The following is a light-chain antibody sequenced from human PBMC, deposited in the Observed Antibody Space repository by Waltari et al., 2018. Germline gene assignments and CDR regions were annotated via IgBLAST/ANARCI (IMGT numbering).Light chain of an antibody. CDR1: HYINND. CDR3: QQSKTYPLT. J-gene: IGKJ4*01. V-gene: IGKV1-9*01. CDR2: TAS. Sequence: DIQLTQSPSFMSASVGDRVTITCRASHYINNDLAWYPQKPGKVPKLLIYTASFLQSGVPSRFSGSGSGTEFTLSISSLQPEDFATYLCQQSKTYPLTFGGGTKVEIK.